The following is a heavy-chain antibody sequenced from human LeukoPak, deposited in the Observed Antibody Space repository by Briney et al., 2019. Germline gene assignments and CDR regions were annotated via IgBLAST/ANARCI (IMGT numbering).Heavy chain of an antibody. CDR3: ASQAYYGSGSS. CDR2: IIPIFGTA. CDR1: GGTFSSYA. D-gene: IGHD3-10*01. J-gene: IGHJ5*02. V-gene: IGHV1-69*13. Sequence: SVKVSCKASGGTFSSYAISWVRQAPGQGLEWMGGIIPIFGTANYAQKFQGRVTITADESTSTAYMELSSLRSEDAAVYYCASQAYYGSGSSWGQGTLVTVSS.